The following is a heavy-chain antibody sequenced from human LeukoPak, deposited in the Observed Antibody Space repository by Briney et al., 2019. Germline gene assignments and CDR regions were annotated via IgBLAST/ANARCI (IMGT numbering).Heavy chain of an antibody. CDR3: ARNPTVGSYYYYYYMDV. Sequence: SETLSLTCTVSGGSISSSSYYWSWIRQPPGKGLEWIGYIYYSGSTNYNPSLKSRVTISVDTSKNQFSLKLSSVTAADTAVYYCARNPTVGSYYYYYYMDVWGKGTTVTVSS. J-gene: IGHJ6*03. D-gene: IGHD4-17*01. V-gene: IGHV4-61*01. CDR2: IYYSGST. CDR1: GGSISSSSYY.